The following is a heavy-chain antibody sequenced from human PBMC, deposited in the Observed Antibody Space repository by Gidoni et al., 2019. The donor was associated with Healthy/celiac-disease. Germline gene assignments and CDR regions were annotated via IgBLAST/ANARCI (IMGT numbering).Heavy chain of an antibody. J-gene: IGHJ4*02. CDR3: AREGGRDGYNSDY. CDR2: IYCGGST. CDR1: GFPVSSNY. Sequence: EVQLVESGGGLIQPGGSLRLPCAASGFPVSSNYMSWVRQAPGKGLEWVSVIYCGGSTYYADSVKGRFTISRDNAKNTLYLQMNSLRAEDTAVYYCAREGGRDGYNSDYWGQGTLVTVSS. D-gene: IGHD5-12*01. V-gene: IGHV3-53*01.